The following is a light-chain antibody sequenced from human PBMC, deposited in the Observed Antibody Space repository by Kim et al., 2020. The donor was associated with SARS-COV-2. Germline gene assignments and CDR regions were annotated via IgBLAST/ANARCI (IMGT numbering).Light chain of an antibody. Sequence: GQSITISCTGTSSDVGGFNYVSWYQQHPGKAPKLMIYGVRKRPSGVSNRFSGSKSGNTASLTISGLQAEDEADYYCTSYTSTITWVFGGGTKLTVL. CDR1: SSDVGGFNY. CDR3: TSYTSTITWV. V-gene: IGLV2-14*04. CDR2: GVR. J-gene: IGLJ3*02.